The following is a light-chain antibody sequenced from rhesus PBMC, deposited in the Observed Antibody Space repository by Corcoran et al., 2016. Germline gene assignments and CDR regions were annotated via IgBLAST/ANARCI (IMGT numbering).Light chain of an antibody. CDR1: QSVSSS. CDR2: AAS. V-gene: IGKV3-42*03. CDR3: QQYNNWPLT. Sequence: EIVLTQSPATLSLSPGERATLSCRASQSVSSSLAWYQQKPEQPPRLLLYAASTRATGTPGRFSGSWSGTDFTLTISSLEPEEFAVYYCQQYNNWPLTFGGGTKVEIK. J-gene: IGKJ4*01.